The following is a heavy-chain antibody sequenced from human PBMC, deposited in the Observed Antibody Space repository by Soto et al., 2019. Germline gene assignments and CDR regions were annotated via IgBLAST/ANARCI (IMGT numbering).Heavy chain of an antibody. D-gene: IGHD2-21*01. V-gene: IGHV3-72*01. Sequence: EVQLVESGGGLVQPGGSLRLSCAASGFTFSDYYMDWVRQAPGKGLEWVGRTRKKTNSYTTEYAASVKGRFTISRDDSKNSLYLQIDSLRTEDTAVYYCSRVRGESYFDYWGQGTLVTVSS. J-gene: IGHJ4*02. CDR1: GFTFSDYY. CDR3: SRVRGESYFDY. CDR2: TRKKTNSYTT.